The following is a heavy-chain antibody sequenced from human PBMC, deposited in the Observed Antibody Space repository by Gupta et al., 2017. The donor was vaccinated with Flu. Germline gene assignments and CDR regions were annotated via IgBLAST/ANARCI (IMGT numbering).Heavy chain of an antibody. D-gene: IGHD2-8*01. J-gene: IGHJ5*02. CDR1: GGSFSNYY. CDR3: ERVRYQLLMSP. V-gene: IGHV4-34*01. CDR2: INYGGSP. Sequence: GGSFSNYYCSCVRRAQGKGLEWIGEINYGGSPNYNPSLKSRVTIAVDTSKNQFSLNLRSVTAADTAMYYCERVRYQLLMSPWGQGTRGTVSS.